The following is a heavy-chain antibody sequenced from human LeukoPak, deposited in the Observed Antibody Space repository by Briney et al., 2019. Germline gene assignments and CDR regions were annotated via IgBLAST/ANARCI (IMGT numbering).Heavy chain of an antibody. V-gene: IGHV4-34*01. J-gene: IGHJ4*02. Sequence: SETLSLTCAVYGGSFSGYYWSWIRQPPGKGLEWIGEINHSGSTNYNPSLKSRVTISVDMSKNQFSLKLSSVTAADTAVYYCARYEQQLVPFDYWGQGTLVTVSS. CDR2: INHSGST. CDR1: GGSFSGYY. CDR3: ARYEQQLVPFDY. D-gene: IGHD6-13*01.